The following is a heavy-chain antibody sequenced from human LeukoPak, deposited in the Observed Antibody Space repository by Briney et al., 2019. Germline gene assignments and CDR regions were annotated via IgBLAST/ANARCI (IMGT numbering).Heavy chain of an antibody. CDR2: MNPNSGNT. CDR1: GYTFTSYN. CDR3: ARGRDRYYDSSGYYYVNSY. D-gene: IGHD3-22*01. Sequence: ASVKVSCKASGYTFTSYNINWVRQATGQGLEWMGWMNPNSGNTGYAQKFQGRVTMTRNTSISTAYMELSSLRSEDTAVYYCARGRDRYYDSSGYYYVNSYWGQETLVTVSS. J-gene: IGHJ4*02. V-gene: IGHV1-8*01.